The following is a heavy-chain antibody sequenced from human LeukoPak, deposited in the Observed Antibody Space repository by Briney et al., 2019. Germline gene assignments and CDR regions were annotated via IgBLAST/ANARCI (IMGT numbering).Heavy chain of an antibody. Sequence: GSGYSFTSXWXXXVRXMXGXGXXXXXXXXXXDXDTRYSPSFQGQVTISADKSISTAYLQWSSLKASDTAMYYCARLAHYGSGSYYHYYYYGMDVWGQGTTVTVSS. CDR1: GYSFTSXW. V-gene: IGHV5-51*01. CDR2: XXXXDXDT. D-gene: IGHD3-10*01. J-gene: IGHJ6*02. CDR3: ARLAHYGSGSYYHYYYYGMDV.